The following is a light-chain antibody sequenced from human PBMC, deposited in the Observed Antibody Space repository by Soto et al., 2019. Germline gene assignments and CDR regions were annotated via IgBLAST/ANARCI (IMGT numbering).Light chain of an antibody. CDR3: CSYTGSGTLWV. CDR1: SSDVGSLQF. J-gene: IGLJ3*02. CDR2: EDS. Sequence: QSVLTQPASVSWSPGQSITISCSGASSDVGSLQFVAWYQQHPGKAPKVVIYEDSKRPSGISFRFSGSTSGNTASLTISGLQPDDESHYYCCSYTGSGTLWVFGGGTKVTVL. V-gene: IGLV2-23*01.